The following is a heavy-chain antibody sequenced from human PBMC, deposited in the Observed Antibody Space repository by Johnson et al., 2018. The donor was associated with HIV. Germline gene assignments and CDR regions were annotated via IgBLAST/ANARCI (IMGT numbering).Heavy chain of an antibody. CDR1: GFTFSSYA. Sequence: QVMLVESGGGVVQPGGSLRLSCAASGFTFSSYAMHWVRQAPGKGLEWVAVISYDGSNKYYADSVKGRFPISRDNAKNSLYLQMNSLRAEDTAVYYCARVGDGSGYYFDAFDIWGQGTMVTVSS. CDR2: ISYDGSNK. CDR3: ARVGDGSGYYFDAFDI. J-gene: IGHJ3*02. V-gene: IGHV3-30*04. D-gene: IGHD3-22*01.